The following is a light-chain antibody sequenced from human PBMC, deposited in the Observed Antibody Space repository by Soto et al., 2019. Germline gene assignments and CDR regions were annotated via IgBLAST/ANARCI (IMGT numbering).Light chain of an antibody. CDR3: QQHGDSPIT. CDR2: DAS. Sequence: DIQMTQSPSSLSASVGDRVTITCQASQDISNYLNWYQQKPGKAPKLLIYDASNLETGVPSRFSGSGSGTDFSLTISRLEPEDFAVYYCQQHGDSPITFGQGTRLEIK. V-gene: IGKV1-33*01. CDR1: QDISNY. J-gene: IGKJ5*01.